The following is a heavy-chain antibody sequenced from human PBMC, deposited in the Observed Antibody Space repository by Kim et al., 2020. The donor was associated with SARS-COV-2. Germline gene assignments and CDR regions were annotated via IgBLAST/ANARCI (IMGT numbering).Heavy chain of an antibody. J-gene: IGHJ3*02. V-gene: IGHV3-15*01. D-gene: IGHD2-2*01. Sequence: RFTISRDDSKNTLYLQMNSLKTEDTAVYYCTTASRDIVVVPAAMGAAFDIWGQGTMVTVSS. CDR3: TTASRDIVVVPAAMGAAFDI.